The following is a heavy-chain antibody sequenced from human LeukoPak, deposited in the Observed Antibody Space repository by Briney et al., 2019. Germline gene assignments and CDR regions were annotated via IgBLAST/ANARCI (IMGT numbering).Heavy chain of an antibody. V-gene: IGHV3-23*01. CDR3: AKGAPFCSGGSCQFDY. J-gene: IGHJ4*02. CDR2: ISGRGGST. Sequence: PGGSLRLSCAASGFTFSSYAMSWVRQAPGKGLEWVSAISGRGGSTYYADSVKGRFTISRDNSKNTLYLQMNSLRAEDTAVYYCAKGAPFCSGGSCQFDYWGQGTLVTVSS. CDR1: GFTFSSYA. D-gene: IGHD2-15*01.